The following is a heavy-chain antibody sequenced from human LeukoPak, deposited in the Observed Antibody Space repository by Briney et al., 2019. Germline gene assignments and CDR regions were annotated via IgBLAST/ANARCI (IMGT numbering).Heavy chain of an antibody. Sequence: GGSLTLSCAASGFTFSSYSMNWVRQAPGKGLEWVSSISSSSSYIYYAESVKGRFTISRDNAKNSLYLQMNSLRAEDTALYYCARQSYGSFLYYFDQWGQGTLVTVSS. J-gene: IGHJ4*02. V-gene: IGHV3-21*01. CDR2: ISSSSSYI. D-gene: IGHD3-10*01. CDR3: ARQSYGSFLYYFDQ. CDR1: GFTFSSYS.